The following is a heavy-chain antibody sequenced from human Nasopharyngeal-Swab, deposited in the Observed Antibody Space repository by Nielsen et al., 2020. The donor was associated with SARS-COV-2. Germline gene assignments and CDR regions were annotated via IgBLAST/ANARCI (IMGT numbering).Heavy chain of an antibody. CDR1: GFTFSYYN. D-gene: IGHD3-10*01. CDR2: ISSVGSII. Sequence: LSLTCAASGFTFSYYNMHWVRQAPGKGLEWVSYISSVGSIIYYADSVKGRFTISRDNAKNSTFLQMNSLRDEDTAVYYCARDLDWAGFGSVDYWGQGALVTVSS. V-gene: IGHV3-48*02. J-gene: IGHJ4*02. CDR3: ARDLDWAGFGSVDY.